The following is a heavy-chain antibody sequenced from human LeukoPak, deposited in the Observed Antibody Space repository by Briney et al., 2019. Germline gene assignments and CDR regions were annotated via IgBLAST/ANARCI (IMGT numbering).Heavy chain of an antibody. CDR2: ILSTSGYM. D-gene: IGHD3-22*01. J-gene: IGHJ3*01. CDR3: ARHYSVGYYAFDAFDL. CDR1: GFTFSSYN. Sequence: GGSLRLSCAASGFTFSSYNMDWVRQSPGKGLEWVSTILSTSGYMYYADSVKDRFTVSRDNARNSLYLQMNSLRAEDTAVYCCARHYSVGYYAFDAFDLWGQGTMVTVSS. V-gene: IGHV3-21*06.